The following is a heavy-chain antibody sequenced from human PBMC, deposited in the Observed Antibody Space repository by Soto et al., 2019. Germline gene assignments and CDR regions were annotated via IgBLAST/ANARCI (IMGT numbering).Heavy chain of an antibody. CDR1: GYSFTSYW. CDR3: AAREAPGIAAAGTGPYYYYYGMDV. V-gene: IGHV5-10-1*01. Sequence: GESLKISCKGSGYSFTSYWISWVRQMPGKGLEWMGRIDPSDSYTNYSPSFQGHVTISADKSISTAYLQWSSLKASDTAMYYCAAREAPGIAAAGTGPYYYYYGMDVWGQVTTVTVSS. J-gene: IGHJ6*02. CDR2: IDPSDSYT. D-gene: IGHD6-13*01.